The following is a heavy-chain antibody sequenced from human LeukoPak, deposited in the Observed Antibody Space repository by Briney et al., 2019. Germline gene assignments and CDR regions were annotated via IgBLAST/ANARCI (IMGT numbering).Heavy chain of an antibody. Sequence: GGSLRLSCATSGFVFSDYGIHWVRQAPGKGLEWVAFIRYDGSDPNYPDSVKGRFTISRDNSKNMVQLQMNSLRVEDTAVYYCAQDRFCSRDSCSFGTIWFDPWGQGTLVTVSS. J-gene: IGHJ5*02. CDR2: IRYDGSDP. V-gene: IGHV3-30*02. CDR1: GFVFSDYG. D-gene: IGHD2-15*01. CDR3: AQDRFCSRDSCSFGTIWFDP.